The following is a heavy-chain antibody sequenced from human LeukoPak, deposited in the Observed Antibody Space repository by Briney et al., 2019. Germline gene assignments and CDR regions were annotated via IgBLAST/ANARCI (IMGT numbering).Heavy chain of an antibody. CDR3: ARGTGSGSYYNVLYYYYYYMDV. CDR2: IYTSGST. D-gene: IGHD3-10*01. V-gene: IGHV4-4*07. J-gene: IGHJ6*03. CDR1: GGSISSYY. Sequence: SETLSLTCTVSGGSISSYYWSWIRQPAGKGLEWIGRIYTSGSTNYNPSLKSRVTISVDTSKNQFSLKLSSVTAADTAVYYCARGTGSGSYYNVLYYYYYYMDVWGKGTTVTVSS.